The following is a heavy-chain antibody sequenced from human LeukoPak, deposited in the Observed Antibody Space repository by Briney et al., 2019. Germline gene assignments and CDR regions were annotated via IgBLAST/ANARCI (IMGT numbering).Heavy chain of an antibody. D-gene: IGHD6-13*01. V-gene: IGHV3-21*01. Sequence: PGGSLRLSCAASGFTFSSYSMNWVRQAPGKGLEWVSSISSSSSCIYYADSVKGRFTISRDNAKNSLYLQMNSLRAEDTAVYYCAGGSSSWYAYWGQGTLVTVSS. CDR1: GFTFSSYS. CDR3: AGGSSSWYAY. J-gene: IGHJ4*02. CDR2: ISSSSSCI.